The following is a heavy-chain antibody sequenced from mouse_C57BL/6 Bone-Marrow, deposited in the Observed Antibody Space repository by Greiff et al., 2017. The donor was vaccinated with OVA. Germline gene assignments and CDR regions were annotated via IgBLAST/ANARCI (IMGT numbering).Heavy chain of an antibody. CDR2: IYPRSGNT. CDR1: GYTFTSYG. CDR3: ARSTPLTTPYYFDY. D-gene: IGHD1-1*01. Sequence: VQLQQSGAELARPGASVKLSCKASGYTFTSYGISWVKQRTGQGLEWIGEIYPRSGNTYYNEKFKGKATLTADKSSSTAYMELRSLTSEDSAVYFCARSTPLTTPYYFDYWGQGTTLTVSS. J-gene: IGHJ2*01. V-gene: IGHV1-81*01.